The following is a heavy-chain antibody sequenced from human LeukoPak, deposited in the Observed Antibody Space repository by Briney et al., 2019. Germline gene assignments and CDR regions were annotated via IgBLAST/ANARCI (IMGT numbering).Heavy chain of an antibody. D-gene: IGHD3-10*01. Sequence: SETLSLTCTVSGFSISSGYYWGWIRQPPGKGLEWIGSIYHSGSTYYNPSLKSRVTISVDTSKNQFSLRLSSVTAADTAVYYRARDYYGSGSSGGDYWGQGTLVTVSS. CDR3: ARDYYGSGSSGGDY. V-gene: IGHV4-38-2*02. CDR2: IYHSGST. CDR1: GFSISSGYY. J-gene: IGHJ4*02.